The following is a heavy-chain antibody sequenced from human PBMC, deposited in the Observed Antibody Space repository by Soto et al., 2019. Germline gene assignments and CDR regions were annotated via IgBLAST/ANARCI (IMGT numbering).Heavy chain of an antibody. CDR2: ISGSGGST. V-gene: IGHV3-23*01. CDR1: GFTFSSYA. J-gene: IGHJ4*02. Sequence: PGGSLRLSCAASGFTFSSYAMSWVRQAPGKGLEWVSSISGSGGSTYYADPVKGRFTISRDNSKNTLYLQMNSLRAEDTAVYYCAKAKYYDSTGYLYYFDYWGQGTLVTVSS. CDR3: AKAKYYDSTGYLYYFDY. D-gene: IGHD3-22*01.